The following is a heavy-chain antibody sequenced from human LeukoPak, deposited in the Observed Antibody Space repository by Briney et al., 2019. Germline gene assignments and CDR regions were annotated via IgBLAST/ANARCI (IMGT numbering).Heavy chain of an antibody. CDR3: AKDSGPLWFGELLGGRGFDY. Sequence: GGSLRLPCAASGFTFSSYGMHWVPQAPGKGLEWVPVISYDGSNKYYADSVKGRFTISRDNSKNTLYLKMNSLRAEDTAVYYCAKDSGPLWFGELLGGRGFDYWGQGTLVTVSS. D-gene: IGHD3-10*01. V-gene: IGHV3-30*18. CDR1: GFTFSSYG. J-gene: IGHJ4*02. CDR2: ISYDGSNK.